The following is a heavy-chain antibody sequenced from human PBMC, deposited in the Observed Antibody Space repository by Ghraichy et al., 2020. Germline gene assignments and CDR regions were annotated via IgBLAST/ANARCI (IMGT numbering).Heavy chain of an antibody. CDR3: ARASTVVRFYYYAGMDV. CDR2: ITTSSRTI. V-gene: IGHV3-48*02. Sequence: GGSLRLSCVGSGFALSGYNLNWVRLSPGRGLEWVAYITTSSRTIFYVDSVRGRFTISRDNAQNSLYLQMNSLRDEDTAVYYCARASTVVRFYYYAGMDVWARGPRSPSP. CDR1: GFALSGYN. J-gene: IGHJ6*02. D-gene: IGHD4-23*01.